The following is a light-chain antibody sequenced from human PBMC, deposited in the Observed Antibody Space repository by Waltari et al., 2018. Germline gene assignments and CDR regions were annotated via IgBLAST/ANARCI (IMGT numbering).Light chain of an antibody. Sequence: QPVLTHPPSVSGPPGQSLTLSRPGRRSNIRARHHVHWYQQLPGPAPNLLIYGNSNRPSGVPDRFSGSKSGTSASLAITGLQAEDEADYYCQSYDSSLSDVVFGGGTKLTVL. CDR2: GNS. CDR1: RSNIRARHH. CDR3: QSYDSSLSDVV. V-gene: IGLV1-40*01. J-gene: IGLJ2*01.